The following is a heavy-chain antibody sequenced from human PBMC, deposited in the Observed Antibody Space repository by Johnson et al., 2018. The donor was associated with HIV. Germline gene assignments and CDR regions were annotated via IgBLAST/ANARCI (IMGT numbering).Heavy chain of an antibody. CDR2: IRYDGSNK. Sequence: QVQLVESGGGVVQPGGSLRLSCAASGFTFSSYGMHWVRQAPGKGLEWVAFIRYDGSNKYYADSVKGRFTISRDNSKNTLYLQMNSLRAEDTAVYYCARVTSPVTTARYGAFDIWGQGTMVTVSS. CDR1: GFTFSSYG. V-gene: IGHV3-30*02. CDR3: ARVTSPVTTARYGAFDI. J-gene: IGHJ3*02. D-gene: IGHD4-17*01.